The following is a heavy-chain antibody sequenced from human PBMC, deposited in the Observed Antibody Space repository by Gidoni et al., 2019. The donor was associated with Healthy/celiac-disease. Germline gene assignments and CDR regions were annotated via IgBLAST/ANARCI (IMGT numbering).Heavy chain of an antibody. CDR3: AKGLPHYNYGDYVFDY. CDR2: ISWNSGSI. J-gene: IGHJ4*02. V-gene: IGHV3-9*01. D-gene: IGHD4-17*01. Sequence: DVQLVESGGGLVQPGWSLRLSCAASGFTFDDYAMHWVRQAPGKGLEWVSGISWNSGSIGYADSVKGRFTISRDNAKNSLYLQMNSLRAEDTALYYCAKGLPHYNYGDYVFDYWGQGTLVTVSS. CDR1: GFTFDDYA.